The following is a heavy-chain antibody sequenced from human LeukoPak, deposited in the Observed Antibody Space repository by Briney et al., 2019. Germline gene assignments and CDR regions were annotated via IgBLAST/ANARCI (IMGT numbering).Heavy chain of an antibody. CDR1: GFTFSSYS. V-gene: IGHV3-21*01. CDR3: ARSDYCGGDCYSSLSNY. J-gene: IGHJ4*02. Sequence: GGSLRLSCAASGFTFSSYSMNWVRQAPGKGLEWVSSISVSSSYIYYADSVRGRFTISRDNAKSSLYLQMNSLRAEDTAVYFCARSDYCGGDCYSSLSNYWGQGTLVTSSS. D-gene: IGHD2-21*02. CDR2: ISVSSSYI.